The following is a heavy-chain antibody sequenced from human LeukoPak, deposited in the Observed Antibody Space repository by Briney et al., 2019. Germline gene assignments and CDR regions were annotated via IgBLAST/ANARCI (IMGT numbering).Heavy chain of an antibody. J-gene: IGHJ6*03. CDR3: ARRRAPYLYCSSTGCHYYMDV. CDR2: IYNSGST. Sequence: SETLSLTCTVSGGSISSYYRSWIRQPPGKGLEWIGYIYNSGSTNYNPSLKSRVTISVDTSKNQFSLKLSSVTAADTAVYSCARRRAPYLYCSSTGCHYYMDVWGKGTTVTVYS. V-gene: IGHV4-59*01. CDR1: GGSISSYY. D-gene: IGHD2-2*01.